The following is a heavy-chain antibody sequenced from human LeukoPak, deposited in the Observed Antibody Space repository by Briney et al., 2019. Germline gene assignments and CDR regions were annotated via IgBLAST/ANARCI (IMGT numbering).Heavy chain of an antibody. CDR1: GYXFTVYY. Sequence: ASVKVSCMASGYXFTVYYMHCVRQAPGQGLEWMGWINPNSGGTNYAQKFQGRVTMTRDTYISTAFMELSRLRSDDTAVYYCAREGAGDGYNFGFDYWGQGTLVTVSS. V-gene: IGHV1-2*02. CDR3: AREGAGDGYNFGFDY. J-gene: IGHJ4*02. CDR2: INPNSGGT. D-gene: IGHD5-24*01.